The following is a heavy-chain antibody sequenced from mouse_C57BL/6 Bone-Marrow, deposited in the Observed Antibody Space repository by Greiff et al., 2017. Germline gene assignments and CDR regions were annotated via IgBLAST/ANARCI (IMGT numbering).Heavy chain of an antibody. Sequence: VQLQQSGAELVRPGASVKLSCTASGFNIKDDYMHWVKQRPEQGLEWIGWIDPENGDTEYASKFQGKATITADTSSNTAYLQLSSLTSEDTAVYYCTTCPANWDWFAYWGQGTLVTVSA. CDR2: IDPENGDT. CDR1: GFNIKDDY. CDR3: TTCPANWDWFAY. V-gene: IGHV14-4*01. D-gene: IGHD4-1*01. J-gene: IGHJ3*01.